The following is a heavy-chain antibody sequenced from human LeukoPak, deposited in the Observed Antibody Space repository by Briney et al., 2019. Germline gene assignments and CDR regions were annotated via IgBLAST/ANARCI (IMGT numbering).Heavy chain of an antibody. CDR1: GFTFTNFA. D-gene: IGHD3-22*01. CDR3: AKRPRDSSGYYLGAFDM. V-gene: IGHV3-23*01. CDR2: IGGSAT. Sequence: PGGSLRLSCAASGFTFTNFAVGWVRQAPGSALKWVSRIGGSATHYADTVKGRFTISRDNSKNTLYLQMNSLRAEDTAVYYCAKRPRDSSGYYLGAFDMWGQGTMVTVSS. J-gene: IGHJ3*02.